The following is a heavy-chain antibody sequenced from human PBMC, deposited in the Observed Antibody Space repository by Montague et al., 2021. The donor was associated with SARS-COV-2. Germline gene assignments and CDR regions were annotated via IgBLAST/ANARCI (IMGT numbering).Heavy chain of an antibody. CDR3: ARDNYYYDTSGYPDY. CDR2: ISSSGITI. V-gene: IGHV3-48*03. D-gene: IGHD3-22*01. Sequence: SLRLSCAASGFTFSSYEMNWLRQAPGTGLEWVSYISSSGITIYYADSVKGRFTISRDNAKNSLYLQMNSLRAEDTAVYYCARDNYYYDTSGYPDYWGQGTLVTVSS. CDR1: GFTFSSYE. J-gene: IGHJ4*02.